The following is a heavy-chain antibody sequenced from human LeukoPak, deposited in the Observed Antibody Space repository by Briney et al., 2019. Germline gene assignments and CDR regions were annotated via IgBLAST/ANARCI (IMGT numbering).Heavy chain of an antibody. CDR3: AKLPEYSSGWLDY. CDR2: IYYSVST. D-gene: IGHD6-19*01. CDR1: GGSISSYY. Sequence: SETLSLTCTVSGGSISSYYWSWIRQPPGKGLEWIGYIYYSVSTNYNPSLKSRVTISVDTSKNQFSLKLSSVTAADTAVYYCAKLPEYSSGWLDYWGQGTLVTVSS. J-gene: IGHJ4*02. V-gene: IGHV4-59*01.